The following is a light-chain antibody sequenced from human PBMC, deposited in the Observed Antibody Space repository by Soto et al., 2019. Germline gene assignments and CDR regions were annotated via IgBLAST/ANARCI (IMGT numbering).Light chain of an antibody. CDR3: QSYDSSTVV. CDR2: EAT. Sequence: QSALTQPPSVSGSPGQSITVSCTGTTSDIGASNFVSWYQHLPGRAPKVIIFEATNRPSGVSDRFSGSKAGITASLTISGLQTEDEADYYCQSYDSSTVVFGGGTQLTVL. V-gene: IGLV2-14*01. CDR1: TSDIGASNF. J-gene: IGLJ2*01.